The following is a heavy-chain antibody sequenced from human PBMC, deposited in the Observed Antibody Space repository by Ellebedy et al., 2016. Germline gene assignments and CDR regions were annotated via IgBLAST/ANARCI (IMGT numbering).Heavy chain of an antibody. CDR1: GGSVSSGSYY. CDR2: IYYSGST. D-gene: IGHD5/OR15-5a*01. V-gene: IGHV4-61*01. CDR3: ARHTDPLSVAFDI. J-gene: IGHJ3*02. Sequence: SETLSLXXTVSGGSVSSGSYYWSWIRQPPGKGLEWIGYIYYSGSTNYNPSLKSRVTISVDTSKNQFSLKLSSVTAADTAVYYCARHTDPLSVAFDIWGQGTMVTVSS.